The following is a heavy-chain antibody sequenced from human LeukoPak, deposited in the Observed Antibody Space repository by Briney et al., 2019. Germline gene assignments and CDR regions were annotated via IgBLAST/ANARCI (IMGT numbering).Heavy chain of an antibody. Sequence: PGGSLRLSCAASGFTFNTFTMNWVRQAPGKGLEWVSSLSSSSSSTYYADSVKGRFTISRDNAKNSLYLHMNSLRAEDTAVYFCARAGRLPHPPDYFDYWGQGTLVTVSS. CDR1: GFTFNTFT. V-gene: IGHV3-21*01. CDR3: ARAGRLPHPPDYFDY. J-gene: IGHJ4*02. CDR2: LSSSSSST. D-gene: IGHD6-25*01.